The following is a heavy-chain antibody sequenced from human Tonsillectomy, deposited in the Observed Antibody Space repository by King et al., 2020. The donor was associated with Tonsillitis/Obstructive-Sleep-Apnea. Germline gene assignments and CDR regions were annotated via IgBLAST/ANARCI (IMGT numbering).Heavy chain of an antibody. D-gene: IGHD7-27*01. CDR2: ISYDGSNK. CDR1: GFTFSSYA. J-gene: IGHJ4*02. Sequence: VQLVESGGGVVQPGRSLRLSCAASGFTFSSYAMHWVRQAPGKGLEWVAVISYDGSNKYYADSVKGRFTISRDNSKNTLYLQMNSLRAEDTAVYYCAGDGSPNWGSDIGFWGQGTLVTVSS. V-gene: IGHV3-30*04. CDR3: AGDGSPNWGSDIGF.